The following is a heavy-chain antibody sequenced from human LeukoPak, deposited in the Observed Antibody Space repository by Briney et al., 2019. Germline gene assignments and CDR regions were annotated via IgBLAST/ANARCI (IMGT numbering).Heavy chain of an antibody. V-gene: IGHV4-34*01. CDR3: ARGPYSYDSSGAFDI. CDR1: GGSLSAYY. CDR2: INHGGST. D-gene: IGHD3-22*01. Sequence: SETLSLTCAVYGGSLSAYYWTWIRQPPGKGLEWIGEINHGGSTNYNPSLKSRVTISVDTSKNQFSLKLSSVTAADTAVYFCARGPYSYDSSGAFDIWGQGTMVTVSS. J-gene: IGHJ3*02.